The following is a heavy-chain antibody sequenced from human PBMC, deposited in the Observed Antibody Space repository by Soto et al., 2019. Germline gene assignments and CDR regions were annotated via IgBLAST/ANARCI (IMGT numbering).Heavy chain of an antibody. J-gene: IGHJ5*02. D-gene: IGHD6-13*01. V-gene: IGHV1-2*02. CDR1: GYTFTCYY. CDR3: ARHSSSWTGARPSFGSQNNWFDP. CDR2: INPNSGGT. Sequence: ASVKVSCKASGYTFTCYYMHWVRQAPGQGLEWMGWINPNSGGTNYAQKFQGRVTMTRDTSISTAYMELSRLRSDDTAVYYCARHSSSWTGARPSFGSQNNWFDPWGQGTLVTVSS.